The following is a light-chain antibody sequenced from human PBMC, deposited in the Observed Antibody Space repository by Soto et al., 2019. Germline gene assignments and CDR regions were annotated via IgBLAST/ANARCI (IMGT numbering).Light chain of an antibody. CDR1: QSISNY. CDR2: ATS. V-gene: IGKV1-39*01. CDR3: QQSYSTLWT. Sequence: DIQMTQSPSSLSASVGDRVTITCRASQSISNYLNWYQQKPGKAPKVLIYATSNLQSGDPSRFSGSGSGTDYTLTISSLQPEDFATYYCQQSYSTLWTFGQGTKVDIK. J-gene: IGKJ1*01.